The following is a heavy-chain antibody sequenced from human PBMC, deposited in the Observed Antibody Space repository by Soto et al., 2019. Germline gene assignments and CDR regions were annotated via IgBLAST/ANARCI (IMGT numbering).Heavy chain of an antibody. Sequence: GGSLRLSCVASGFTFSAYAMHWVRQAPGKGLEWVGRIKSKTDGGTTDYAAPVKGRFTISRDDSKNTLYLQMNSLKTEDTAVYYCTTVYSSGWYRSDDYWGQGT. CDR1: GFTFSAYA. D-gene: IGHD6-19*01. CDR2: IKSKTDGGTT. J-gene: IGHJ4*02. V-gene: IGHV3-15*01. CDR3: TTVYSSGWYRSDDY.